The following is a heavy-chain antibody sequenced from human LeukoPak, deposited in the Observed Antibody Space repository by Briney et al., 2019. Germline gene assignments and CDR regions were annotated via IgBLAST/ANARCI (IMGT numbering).Heavy chain of an antibody. CDR3: AWEKLDAKSPFDY. J-gene: IGHJ4*02. Sequence: GRSLRLSCAASGFTFSSYSMNWVRQAPGKGLEWVSAIDPSSTYIYYADSVKGRFTISRDNAENSLYLQMNSLRVEDTAVYYCAWEKLDAKSPFDYWGQGTLVTVSS. V-gene: IGHV3-21*01. CDR1: GFTFSSYS. D-gene: IGHD1-1*01. CDR2: IDPSSTYI.